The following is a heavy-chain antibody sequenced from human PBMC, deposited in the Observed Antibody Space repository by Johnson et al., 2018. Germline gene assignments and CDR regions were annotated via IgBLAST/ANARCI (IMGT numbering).Heavy chain of an antibody. Sequence: QVQLVQSGGGVVQPGGSLRLSCAASGFTFSSYGMHWVRQAPGKGLEWVAVIWYDGSNKYYADSVKGRFTISRDNSKNTLYLQMNSLRAEDTAVYYWAREGVEAYGGGDCYPAGAFDIWGQGTMVTVSS. D-gene: IGHD2-21*02. CDR2: IWYDGSNK. CDR1: GFTFSSYG. V-gene: IGHV3-33*01. CDR3: AREGVEAYGGGDCYPAGAFDI. J-gene: IGHJ3*02.